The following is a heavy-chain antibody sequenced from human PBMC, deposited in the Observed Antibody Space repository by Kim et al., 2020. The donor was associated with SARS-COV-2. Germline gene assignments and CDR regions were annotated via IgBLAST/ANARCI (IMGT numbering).Heavy chain of an antibody. V-gene: IGHV4-59*01. CDR1: SDSMSSYY. Sequence: SETLSLTCTVSSDSMSSYYWSWIRQLPGKGLEWIGYIFYSGSTNYNPSLKSRVTISWDTSRNQFSLDLTSVIAADTAVYYCARSEGLASWHQFDCWGQGILVTVSS. CDR2: IFYSGST. CDR3: ARSEGLASWHQFDC. J-gene: IGHJ5*01.